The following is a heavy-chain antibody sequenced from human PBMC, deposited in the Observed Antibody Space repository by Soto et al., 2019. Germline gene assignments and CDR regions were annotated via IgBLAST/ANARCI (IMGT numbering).Heavy chain of an antibody. CDR3: ERRAYYDFWSGYYHYGMDV. CDR1: GYSFTSYW. J-gene: IGHJ6*02. Sequence: PGESLKISCKGSGYSFTSYWISWVRQMRGKGLEWMGRIDPSDSYTNYSPSFQGHVTISADKSISTAYLQWSSLKASDTAMYYCERRAYYDFWSGYYHYGMDVWGQGTTVTVS. CDR2: IDPSDSYT. V-gene: IGHV5-10-1*01. D-gene: IGHD3-3*01.